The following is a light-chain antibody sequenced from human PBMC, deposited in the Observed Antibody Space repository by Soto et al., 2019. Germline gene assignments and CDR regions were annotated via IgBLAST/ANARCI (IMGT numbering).Light chain of an antibody. Sequence: VLTQSPGTLSLSPGERATLSCRASQSVSSSNLAWYQKKPGQAPRVLIYGASTRPTGIPDRFSGSGSGSDFTLTISRLEPEDFAVYYCQQYYSPPYTFGQGTNLEIK. V-gene: IGKV3-20*01. CDR3: QQYYSPPYT. CDR1: QSVSSSN. CDR2: GAS. J-gene: IGKJ2*01.